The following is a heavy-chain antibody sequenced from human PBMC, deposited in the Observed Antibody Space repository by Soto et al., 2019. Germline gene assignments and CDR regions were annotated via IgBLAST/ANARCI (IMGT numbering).Heavy chain of an antibody. CDR3: ASSGPVRNDDAFDI. Sequence: SSVKVSCNASGYAFGDYDISWVRQAPGQGLEWMGGIIPLFGTANYAQKFQGRVTITADESTSTAYMELSSLRSEDTAVYYCASSGPVRNDDAFDIWGQGTMVTV. D-gene: IGHD2-15*01. CDR1: GYAFGDYD. CDR2: IIPLFGTA. V-gene: IGHV1-69*13. J-gene: IGHJ3*02.